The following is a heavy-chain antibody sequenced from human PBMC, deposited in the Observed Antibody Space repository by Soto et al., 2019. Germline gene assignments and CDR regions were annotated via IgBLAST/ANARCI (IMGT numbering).Heavy chain of an antibody. CDR3: ARGHYYGVDV. CDR1: GFSLRDHY. Sequence: GGSLRLSCAASGFSLRDHYLAWIRQAPGKGLEWVSYISGSDATIYYGDPVKGRFTISRDSSKNSVFLQMNSLRGEDTAVYFCARGHYYGVDVWGQGTSVPVSS. J-gene: IGHJ6*02. CDR2: ISGSDATI. V-gene: IGHV3-11*01. D-gene: IGHD3-10*01.